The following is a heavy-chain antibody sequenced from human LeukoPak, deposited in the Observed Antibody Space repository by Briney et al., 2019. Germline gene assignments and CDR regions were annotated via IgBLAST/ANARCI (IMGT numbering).Heavy chain of an antibody. J-gene: IGHJ4*02. CDR3: ARRFVDSSGYYQYYFDY. CDR2: INPNSGVT. Sequence: ASVRVSCKASGYTFTGYYMHWVRQAPGLGLEWMGRINPNSGVTNYAQKFQGRVTMTRDTSISTAYMELSRLRSDATAVYYCARRFVDSSGYYQYYFDYWGQGTLVTVSS. CDR1: GYTFTGYY. D-gene: IGHD3-22*01. V-gene: IGHV1-2*06.